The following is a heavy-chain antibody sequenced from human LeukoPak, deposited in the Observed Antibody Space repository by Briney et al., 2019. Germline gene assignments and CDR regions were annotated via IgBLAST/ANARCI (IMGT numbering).Heavy chain of an antibody. D-gene: IGHD6-19*01. CDR1: GGSITSGDYY. CDR2: IYYTGST. CDR3: ARSLMDGSGWAIDY. Sequence: PSQTLSLTCTVSGGSITSGDYYWSWIRQPPGKGLEWIGYIYYTGSTYYNPSLKSRVTVSVDTSKNQFSLKLNSVTAADTGVYYCARSLMDGSGWAIDYWGQGTLVTVSS. V-gene: IGHV4-30-4*01. J-gene: IGHJ4*02.